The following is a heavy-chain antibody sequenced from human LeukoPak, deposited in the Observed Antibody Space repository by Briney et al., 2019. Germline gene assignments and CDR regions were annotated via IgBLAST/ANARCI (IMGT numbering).Heavy chain of an antibody. CDR3: AKDMYPGQLAMFDY. CDR1: GFTFSNYG. V-gene: IGHV3-30*02. D-gene: IGHD3-10*01. CDR2: IRYDGTNK. Sequence: PGGSLRLSCAASGFTFSNYGMHWVRQAPGKGLEWVAFIRYDGTNKYYADSVKGRFTMSRDNSKNTLYLQMNSLRAEDTALYYCAKDMYPGQLAMFDYWGQGTLVTVSS. J-gene: IGHJ4*02.